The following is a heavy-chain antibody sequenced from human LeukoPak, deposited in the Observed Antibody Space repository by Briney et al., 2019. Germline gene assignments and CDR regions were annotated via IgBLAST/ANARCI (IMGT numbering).Heavy chain of an antibody. J-gene: IGHJ5*02. CDR1: GGSISSYY. D-gene: IGHD3-10*01. CDR3: ARDHNQYYYGSGVSGGWFDP. CDR2: IYYSGST. Sequence: SETLSLTCTVSGGSISSYYWSWIRQPPGKGLEWIGSIYYSGSTHYNPSLKSRVTISVDTSKNQFSLKLSSVTAADTAVYYCARDHNQYYYGSGVSGGWFDPWGQGTLVTVSS. V-gene: IGHV4-39*07.